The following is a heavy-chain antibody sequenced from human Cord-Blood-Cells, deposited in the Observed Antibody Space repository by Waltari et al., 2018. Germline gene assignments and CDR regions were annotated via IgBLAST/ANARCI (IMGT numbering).Heavy chain of an antibody. V-gene: IGHV1-2*04. J-gene: IGHJ4*02. Sequence: QVQLVQSGAEVKKPGASVKDSCKASGYTFTGYYLHWVRRAPGQGFEWMGWINPNRGVTKHAQKCQVWVTMTRDTSISSAYMELSMLRSDDTAVYYCARVGFSGSSFDYWGQGTLVTVSS. CDR1: GYTFTGYY. D-gene: IGHD6-6*01. CDR2: INPNRGVT. CDR3: ARVGFSGSSFDY.